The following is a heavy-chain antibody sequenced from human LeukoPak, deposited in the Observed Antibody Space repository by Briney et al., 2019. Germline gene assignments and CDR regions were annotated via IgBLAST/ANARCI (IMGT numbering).Heavy chain of an antibody. D-gene: IGHD1-1*01. Sequence: ASVKVSCKASGYTFNNYGITGVRQAPGQGLEWMGWISTYNGNTNYAQKLQGRVTMTTDTSTSTAYMELRSLRSDDTAVYYCARDQLSRGVWFDPWGQGTLVTVSS. CDR2: ISTYNGNT. CDR3: ARDQLSRGVWFDP. J-gene: IGHJ5*02. CDR1: GYTFNNYG. V-gene: IGHV1-18*01.